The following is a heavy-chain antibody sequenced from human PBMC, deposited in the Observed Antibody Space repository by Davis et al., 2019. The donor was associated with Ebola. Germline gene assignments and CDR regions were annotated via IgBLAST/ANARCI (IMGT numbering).Heavy chain of an antibody. CDR2: IKYDGSEI. V-gene: IGHV3-7*01. CDR1: GFSSSSYW. Sequence: GESLKISCAGSGFSSSSYWMSWVRQAPGTGLEWLANIKYDGSEINYVDSVKGRFTISRDIAKNTLFLQMNSLTADDSAVYYCTRDFDWHDGSWGQGTLVTVSS. J-gene: IGHJ5*02. CDR3: TRDFDWHDGS. D-gene: IGHD3-9*01.